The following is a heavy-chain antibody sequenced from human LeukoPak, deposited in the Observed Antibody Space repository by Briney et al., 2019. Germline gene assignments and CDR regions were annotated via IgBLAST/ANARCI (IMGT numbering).Heavy chain of an antibody. CDR3: ALTDSSSSSWFDH. Sequence: GESLKISCKGSGFSFTSYWIGWVRQMPGKGLEWMGIIYPGDSESRYSPSFQGQVTISADKSISTAYLQWSSLKASDTAMYYCALTDSSSSSWFDHWGQGTLVTVSS. D-gene: IGHD6-6*01. CDR1: GFSFTSYW. J-gene: IGHJ5*02. CDR2: IYPGDSES. V-gene: IGHV5-51*01.